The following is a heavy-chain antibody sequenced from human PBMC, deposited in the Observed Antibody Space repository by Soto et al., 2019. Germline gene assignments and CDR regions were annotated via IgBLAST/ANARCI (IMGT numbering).Heavy chain of an antibody. CDR2: ISAYNGNT. CDR3: ARDLPQDPTILGYYYYYYYMDV. Sequence: QVQLVQSGAEVKKPGASVKVSCKASGYTFTSYGLSWVRQAPGQGLEWMGWISAYNGNTNYAQKLQGRVTMTTDTSTSTAYMELRSLRSDDTAVYYCARDLPQDPTILGYYYYYYYMDVWGKGTTVTVSS. D-gene: IGHD1-26*01. J-gene: IGHJ6*03. CDR1: GYTFTSYG. V-gene: IGHV1-18*01.